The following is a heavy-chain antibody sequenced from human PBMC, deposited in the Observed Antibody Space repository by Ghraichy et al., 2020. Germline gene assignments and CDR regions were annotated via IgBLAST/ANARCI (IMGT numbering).Heavy chain of an antibody. Sequence: GESLNISCAASGSPFTSIAMTWFRQAPGKGLEWVPPFSGRGGNPYSADSVKARFTFSGDNSKNTLYLQMKSLRAEDTPVYYCAKDVGRGGGSCFHHWGQGTLVTVSS. J-gene: IGHJ1*01. CDR2: FSGRGGNP. D-gene: IGHD2-15*01. CDR1: GSPFTSIA. CDR3: AKDVGRGGGSCFHH. V-gene: IGHV3-23*01.